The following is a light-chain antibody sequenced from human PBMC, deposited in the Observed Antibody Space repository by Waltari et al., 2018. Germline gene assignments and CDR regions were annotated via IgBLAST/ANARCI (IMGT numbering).Light chain of an antibody. CDR1: QSVLYSSNNKNY. J-gene: IGKJ1*01. CDR2: WAS. CDR3: QQYYSTPPT. Sequence: DIVMTQSPASLAVSLGERATINYKSSQSVLYSSNNKNYLAWYQQKPGQPPKLLIYWASTRESGVPDRFSGSGSGTDFTLTISSLQAEDVAVYYCQQYYSTPPTFGQGTKVEIK. V-gene: IGKV4-1*01.